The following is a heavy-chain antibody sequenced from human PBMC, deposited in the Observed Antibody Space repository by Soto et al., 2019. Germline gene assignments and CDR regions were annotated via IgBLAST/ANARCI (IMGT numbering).Heavy chain of an antibody. J-gene: IGHJ4*02. Sequence: QVQLVESGGGVVQPGRSLRLSCAASGFTVSSHGMHWVRQAPGKGLEWVAVISYVGSNKNYADSVKGRFTISRDNSKNTLYLQMNSLGPEDTAVYYCAKGGSWSGYNWGQGTLVTVTS. V-gene: IGHV3-30*18. CDR3: AKGGSWSGYN. D-gene: IGHD3-3*01. CDR2: ISYVGSNK. CDR1: GFTVSSHG.